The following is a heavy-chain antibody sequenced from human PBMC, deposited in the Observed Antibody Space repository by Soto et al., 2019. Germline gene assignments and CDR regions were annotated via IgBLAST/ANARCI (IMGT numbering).Heavy chain of an antibody. CDR2: ISGSGTRT. J-gene: IGHJ6*02. V-gene: IGHV3-23*01. CDR3: ARDYDFWSGPSYGMDV. Sequence: PGGSLRLSCTASGFIFSRYAMSGVRQAPGKGLEWVSVISGSGTRTYQADSVKGRFTNSRDNSKNTVYLEMNSLRAEDTAVYYCARDYDFWSGPSYGMDVWGQGTTVTVSS. D-gene: IGHD3-3*01. CDR1: GFIFSRYA.